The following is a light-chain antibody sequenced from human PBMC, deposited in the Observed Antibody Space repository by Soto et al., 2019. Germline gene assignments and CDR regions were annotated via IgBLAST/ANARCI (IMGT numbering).Light chain of an antibody. V-gene: IGLV2-8*01. J-gene: IGLJ3*02. CDR1: SSDVGGYNY. Sequence: QSALTQPPSASGSPGQSVTISCTGTSSDVGGYNYVSWYQQYPGRAPKLMIYEVTKRPSGVPDRFSGSKSGNTASLTVSGLQAADEADYYGSSYAASNNFYFVFGGGTKLTVL. CDR2: EVT. CDR3: SSYAASNNFYFV.